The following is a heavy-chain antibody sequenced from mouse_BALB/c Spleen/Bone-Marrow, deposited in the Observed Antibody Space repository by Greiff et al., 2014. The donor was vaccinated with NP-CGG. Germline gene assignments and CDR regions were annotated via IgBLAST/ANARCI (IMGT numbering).Heavy chain of an antibody. D-gene: IGHD2-2*01. Sequence: EVHLVESGGGLVQPGGSRKLSCAASGFTFSSLGMHWVRQAPEKGLEWVAYISSGSSTIYYADTVKGRFTISRDNPKNTLFLQMTSLRSEDTAMYYCARSPYGYDGRDYWGQGTSVTVSS. CDR2: ISSGSSTI. CDR1: GFTFSSLG. V-gene: IGHV5-17*02. CDR3: ARSPYGYDGRDY. J-gene: IGHJ4*01.